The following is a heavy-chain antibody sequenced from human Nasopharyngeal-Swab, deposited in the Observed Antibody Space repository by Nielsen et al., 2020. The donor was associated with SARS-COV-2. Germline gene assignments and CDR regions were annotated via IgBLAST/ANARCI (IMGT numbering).Heavy chain of an antibody. D-gene: IGHD1-26*01. CDR3: ARGGSYLTGPADY. CDR2: ISAYNGNT. V-gene: IGHV1-18*01. J-gene: IGHJ4*02. Sequence: VRQMPGKGLEWMGWISAYNGNTNYAQKLQGRVPMTTDTSTSTAYMELRSLRSDDTAVYYCARGGSYLTGPADYWGQGTLVTVSS.